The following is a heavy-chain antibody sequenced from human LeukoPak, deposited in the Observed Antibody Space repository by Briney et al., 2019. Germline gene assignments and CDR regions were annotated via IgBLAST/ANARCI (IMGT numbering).Heavy chain of an antibody. CDR2: IYYSGST. J-gene: IGHJ4*02. CDR1: GGSISSSSYY. Sequence: SETLSLTCTVSGGSISSSSYYWGWIRQPPGKGLEWIGSIYYSGSTYYNPSLKSRVTISVDTSKNQFSLKLSSVTAADTAVYYCAKFGTTENHFDYWGQGTLVTVSS. D-gene: IGHD2/OR15-2a*01. V-gene: IGHV4-39*01. CDR3: AKFGTTENHFDY.